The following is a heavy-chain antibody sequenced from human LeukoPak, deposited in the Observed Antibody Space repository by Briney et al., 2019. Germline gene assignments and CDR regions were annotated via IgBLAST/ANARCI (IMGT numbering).Heavy chain of an antibody. CDR1: GFTFSSYG. CDR2: IWYDGSNK. D-gene: IGHD6-13*01. V-gene: IGHV3-33*01. Sequence: PGGSLRLSCAASGFTFSSYGMHWVRQAPGKGLEWVAVIWYDGSNKYYADSVKGRFTISRDNSTNTQYLQMNSLRAEDTAVYYCARDPGTLDSSSWYHDAFDIWGQGTMVTVSS. J-gene: IGHJ3*02. CDR3: ARDPGTLDSSSWYHDAFDI.